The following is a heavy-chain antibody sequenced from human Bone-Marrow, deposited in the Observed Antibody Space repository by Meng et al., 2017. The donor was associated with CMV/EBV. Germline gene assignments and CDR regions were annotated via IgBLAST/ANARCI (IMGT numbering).Heavy chain of an antibody. CDR2: IYSGGST. J-gene: IGHJ4*02. CDR1: GFTVSSNY. D-gene: IGHD3-10*01. CDR3: ARADYGSGYY. Sequence: GESLKISCAASGFTVSSNYMSWVRQAPGKGLEWVSVIYSGGSTYYADSVKGRFTISRDNSKNTLYLQMNSLRAEDTAVYYCARADYGSGYYWGQGTLVTRSS. V-gene: IGHV3-66*02.